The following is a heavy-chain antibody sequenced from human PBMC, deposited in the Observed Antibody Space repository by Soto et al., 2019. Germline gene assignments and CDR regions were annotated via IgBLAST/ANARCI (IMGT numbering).Heavy chain of an antibody. J-gene: IGHJ3*01. Sequence: SVKVACKASGGTVSSYTISGVRQAPGQGLEWMGRIIPILGIANYAQKFQGRVTITADKSTSTAYMELSSLRSEDTAVYYCASTDTYSSSFALWGQGTMVTVSS. CDR3: ASTDTYSSSFAL. CDR2: IIPILGIA. CDR1: GGTVSSYT. V-gene: IGHV1-69*02. D-gene: IGHD6-6*01.